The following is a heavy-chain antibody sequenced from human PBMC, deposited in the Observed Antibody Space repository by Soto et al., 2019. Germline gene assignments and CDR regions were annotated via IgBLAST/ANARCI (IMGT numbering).Heavy chain of an antibody. CDR2: IIPIFGTA. CDR3: ARPSSVTTMIDY. Sequence: GASVKVSCKASGGTFSSYAISWVRQAPGQGLEWMGGIIPIFGTANYAQKFQGRVTMTTDTSTSTAYMELRSLRSDDTAVYYCARPSSVTTMIDYWGQGTLGTVSS. D-gene: IGHD4-17*01. CDR1: GGTFSSYA. J-gene: IGHJ4*02. V-gene: IGHV1-69*05.